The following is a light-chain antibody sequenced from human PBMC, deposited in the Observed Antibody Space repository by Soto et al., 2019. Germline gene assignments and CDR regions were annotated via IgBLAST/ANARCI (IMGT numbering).Light chain of an antibody. Sequence: DIQMTQSPSTLSASIGDRVDITCRASQSISSWMAWYQQKPGKAPKLLIYQASSLESVVPSRFSGSGSGTEFTLTISSLQPDYVATYYCQQYSGYSRTFGQGTKVEIK. CDR1: QSISSW. J-gene: IGKJ1*01. V-gene: IGKV1-5*03. CDR2: QAS. CDR3: QQYSGYSRT.